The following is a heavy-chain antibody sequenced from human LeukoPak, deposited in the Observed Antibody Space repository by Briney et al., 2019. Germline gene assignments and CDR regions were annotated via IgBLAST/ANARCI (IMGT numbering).Heavy chain of an antibody. CDR2: INSINAV. Sequence: TGGSLRLSCAASGFMFDTYIMTWVRQAPGKGLEWISYINSINAVYYTDSVEGRFSISRDNAKNSLYLQMNSLRVEDTAIYYCARVSARGYDYWGRGILVTVSS. J-gene: IGHJ4*02. D-gene: IGHD5-18*01. CDR1: GFMFDTYI. CDR3: ARVSARGYDY. V-gene: IGHV3-48*01.